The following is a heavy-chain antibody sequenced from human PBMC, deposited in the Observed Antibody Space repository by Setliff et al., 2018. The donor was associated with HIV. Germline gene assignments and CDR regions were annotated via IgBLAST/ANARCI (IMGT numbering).Heavy chain of an antibody. Sequence: PSETLSLTCAVSGGSINSYYWSWIRQPPGKGLEWIGYIYYIGNTNYNPSLKSRVTISVDTSKNQFSLKLSSVTAADTAVYYRARVRGSSYFGTFDYWGQGALVTVSS. V-gene: IGHV4-59*01. CDR1: GGSINSYY. J-gene: IGHJ4*02. CDR2: IYYIGNT. CDR3: ARVRGSSYFGTFDY. D-gene: IGHD1-26*01.